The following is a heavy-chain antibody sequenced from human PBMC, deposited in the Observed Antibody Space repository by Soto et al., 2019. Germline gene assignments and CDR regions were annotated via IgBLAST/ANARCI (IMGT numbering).Heavy chain of an antibody. D-gene: IGHD2-2*01. CDR2: IYYSGST. CDR1: GGSISSYY. J-gene: IGHJ6*02. Sequence: PSETLSLTCTVSGGSISSYYWSWIRQPPGKGLEWIGYIYYSGSTNYNPSLKSRVTISVDTSKNQFSLKLSSVTAADTAVYYCVRYCSIISCAPYGMDVWGQGTTVTVSS. V-gene: IGHV4-59*01. CDR3: VRYCSIISCAPYGMDV.